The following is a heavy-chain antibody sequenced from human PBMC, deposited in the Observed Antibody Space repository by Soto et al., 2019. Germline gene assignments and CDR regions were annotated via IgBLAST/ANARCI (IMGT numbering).Heavy chain of an antibody. V-gene: IGHV3-53*04. CDR1: GFTVSSYY. J-gene: IGHJ4*02. Sequence: EVQLVESGGGLVQPGGSLRLSCAASGFTVSSYYMSWVRQAPGKGLEWVSVIYSGGSTYYADSVKGRFTISRHNSKNALYLQMNSLRAEDTAVYYCATTPPSDTAMVFDYWGQGTLVTVSS. CDR3: ATTPPSDTAMVFDY. CDR2: IYSGGST. D-gene: IGHD5-18*01.